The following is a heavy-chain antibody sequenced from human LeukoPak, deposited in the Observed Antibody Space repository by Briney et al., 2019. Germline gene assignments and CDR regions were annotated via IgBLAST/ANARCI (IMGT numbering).Heavy chain of an antibody. CDR3: ARDRSAGWFDP. CDR2: ISSSGSTI. V-gene: IGHV3-48*03. CDR1: GFTFSSYE. J-gene: IGHJ5*02. Sequence: PGGSLRLSCAASGFTFSSYEMNWVRQAPGKGPEWVSYISSSGSTIYYADSVKGRFTISRDNAKNSLYLQMNSLRAEDTAVYYCARDRSAGWFDPWGQGTLVTVSS.